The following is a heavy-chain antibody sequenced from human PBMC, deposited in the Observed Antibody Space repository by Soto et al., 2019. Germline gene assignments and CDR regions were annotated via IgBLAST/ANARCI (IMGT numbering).Heavy chain of an antibody. J-gene: IGHJ5*02. CDR2: IYYSGST. CDR3: ARFGSTSFFWFDP. D-gene: IGHD2-2*01. V-gene: IGHV4-59*08. CDR1: GGSISSYY. Sequence: QVQLQESGPGLVKPSETLSLTCTVSGGSISSYYWSWIRQPPGKGLEWIGYIYYSGSTNYNPSLKRRVTISVDTSKNQFSLKLSSVTAADAAVYYCARFGSTSFFWFDPWGQGTLVTVSS.